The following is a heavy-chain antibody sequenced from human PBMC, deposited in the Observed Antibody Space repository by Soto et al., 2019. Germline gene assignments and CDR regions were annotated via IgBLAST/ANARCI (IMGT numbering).Heavy chain of an antibody. D-gene: IGHD3-10*01. V-gene: IGHV3-74*01. CDR2: INSDGSDR. J-gene: IGHJ4*02. Sequence: EVQLAESGGGLVQPGESLGLYCAASGFTFRSYWMHWVRQAPGKGLVWVSRINSDGSDRSYADSVKGRFTVSTDNAKNILFLQMNSLRAEDTAVYYCVQEVRFLANFDNWVQGTLVTVSS. CDR3: VQEVRFLANFDN. CDR1: GFTFRSYW.